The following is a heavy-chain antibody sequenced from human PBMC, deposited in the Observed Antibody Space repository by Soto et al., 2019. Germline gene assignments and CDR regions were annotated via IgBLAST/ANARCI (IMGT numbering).Heavy chain of an antibody. CDR1: GFTFSSYG. D-gene: IGHD2-15*01. CDR3: AKDGGSCAGGY. V-gene: IGHV3-30*18. Sequence: QVQLVESGGGVVQPGRSLRLSCAASGFTFSSYGMHWVRQAPGKGLEWVAVISYDGSNKYYADSVKGRFTISRDNSKNTLYLQMNSLRDEETAVYYCAKDGGSCAGGYWGQGTLVTVSS. CDR2: ISYDGSNK. J-gene: IGHJ4*02.